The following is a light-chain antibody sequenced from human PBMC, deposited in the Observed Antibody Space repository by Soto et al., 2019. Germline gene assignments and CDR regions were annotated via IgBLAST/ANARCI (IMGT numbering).Light chain of an antibody. V-gene: IGKV1-6*01. J-gene: IGKJ1*01. CDR2: AAS. CDR1: QDIRND. CDR3: QQSYSTPWT. Sequence: AIQMIQSPSSLSASVGDRVTITCRASQDIRNDLGWYQQKPGKAPKLLIYAASSLQSGVPSRFSGSGSGTDFTLTISSLQPEDFATYYCQQSYSTPWTFGQGTKVDIK.